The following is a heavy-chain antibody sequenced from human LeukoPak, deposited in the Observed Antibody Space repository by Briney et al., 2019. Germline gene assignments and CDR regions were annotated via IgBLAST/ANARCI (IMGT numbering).Heavy chain of an antibody. Sequence: ASVKVSCKASGYTFTSYYMHWVRQAPGQGLEWMGIINPSGGSTSYAQEFQGRVTMTRDMSTSTVYMELSSLRSEDTAVYYCARDPGCDVTTVTTCYYYYYMDVWGKGTTVTVSS. J-gene: IGHJ6*03. CDR3: ARDPGCDVTTVTTCYYYYYMDV. CDR1: GYTFTSYY. CDR2: INPSGGST. D-gene: IGHD4-11*01. V-gene: IGHV1-46*01.